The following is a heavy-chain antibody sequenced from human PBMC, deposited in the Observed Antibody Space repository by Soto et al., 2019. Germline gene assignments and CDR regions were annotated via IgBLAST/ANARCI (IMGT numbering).Heavy chain of an antibody. CDR3: ARGEAMDRGSKYRMGY. CDR2: INPNSGGT. CDR1: GYTFNGYY. D-gene: IGHD3-10*01. Sequence: ASVKVSCKASGYTFNGYYMHWVRQAPGQGLEWMGWINPNSGGTNYAQKFQGWVTMTRDTSISTAYMELSRLRSDDTAVYYFARGEAMDRGSKYRMGYWGQGTLVTVSS. J-gene: IGHJ4*02. V-gene: IGHV1-2*04.